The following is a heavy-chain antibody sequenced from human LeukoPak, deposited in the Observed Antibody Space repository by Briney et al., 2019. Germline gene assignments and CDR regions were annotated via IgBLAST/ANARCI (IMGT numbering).Heavy chain of an antibody. CDR3: ARSPPYGGNPEDAFDI. Sequence: PSETLSLTCTVSGGSISSGSYYWSWIRQPAGKGLEWIGRIYTSGSTNYNPSLKSQVTISVNTSKNQFSLKLSSVTAADTAVYYCARSPPYGGNPEDAFDIWGQGTMVTASS. D-gene: IGHD4-23*01. V-gene: IGHV4-61*02. J-gene: IGHJ3*02. CDR2: IYTSGST. CDR1: GGSISSGSYY.